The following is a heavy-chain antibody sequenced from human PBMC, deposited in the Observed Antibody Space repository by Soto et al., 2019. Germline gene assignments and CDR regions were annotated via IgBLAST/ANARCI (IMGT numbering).Heavy chain of an antibody. Sequence: QVQLVESGGGVVQPGRSLRLSCAASGFTFSSYAMHWVHQAPGKGLEWVAVISYDGSNKYYADSVKGRFTISRDNSKNTLYLQMNSLRAEDTAVYYCARGMVRGVIITPPDVWGQGTTVTVSS. J-gene: IGHJ6*02. V-gene: IGHV3-30-3*01. CDR1: GFTFSSYA. CDR3: ARGMVRGVIITPPDV. CDR2: ISYDGSNK. D-gene: IGHD3-10*01.